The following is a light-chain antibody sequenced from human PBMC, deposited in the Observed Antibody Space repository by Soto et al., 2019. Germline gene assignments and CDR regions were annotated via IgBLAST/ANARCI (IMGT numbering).Light chain of an antibody. J-gene: IGKJ2*01. CDR1: QSVSSN. CDR3: QQCNNWPYT. V-gene: IGKV3-15*01. CDR2: GAS. Sequence: EIVMTQSPATLSVSPGERATLSCRASQSVSSNLAWYQQKPGQAPRLLIYGASTRATGIPARFSGSGSGTEFTLTISSLQSGDFAVYYCQQCNNWPYTFGQGTKLEIK.